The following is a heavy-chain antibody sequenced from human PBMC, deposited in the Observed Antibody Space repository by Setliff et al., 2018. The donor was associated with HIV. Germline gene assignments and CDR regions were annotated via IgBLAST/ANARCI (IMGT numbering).Heavy chain of an antibody. V-gene: IGHV1-8*02. D-gene: IGHD2-2*01. CDR1: GHTFTNFD. CDR2: MNPNRGNI. J-gene: IGHJ4*02. CDR3: ARAPRGVGSSRHFDD. Sequence: ASVKVSCKASGHTFTNFDINWVRQATGQGLEWMGWMNPNRGNIGYAQKFQGRVTMTRKTATSTAYMELSSLTSEETAVYYCARAPRGVGSSRHFDDWGQGALVTVSS.